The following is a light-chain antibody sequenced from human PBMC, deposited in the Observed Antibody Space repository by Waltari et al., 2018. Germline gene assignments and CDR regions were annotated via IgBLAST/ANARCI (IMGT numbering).Light chain of an antibody. J-gene: IGKJ4*01. Sequence: TVMTQSPDTLSVSPGQTATLSCRASQCLSNYLAWYQQKPGQAPRLLVYDASTSATGIPARFSGSGSGTEFTLAISSLQSEDIAVYYCQQYGSWPLTFGGGTKVEFK. CDR2: DAS. V-gene: IGKV3-15*01. CDR3: QQYGSWPLT. CDR1: QCLSNY.